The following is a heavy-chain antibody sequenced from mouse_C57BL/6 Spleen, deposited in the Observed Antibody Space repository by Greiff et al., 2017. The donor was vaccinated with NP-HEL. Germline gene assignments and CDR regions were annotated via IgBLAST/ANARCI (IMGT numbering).Heavy chain of an antibody. V-gene: IGHV1-52*01. D-gene: IGHD1-1*01. CDR1: GYTFTSYW. J-gene: IGHJ4*01. CDR2: IDPSDSET. CDR3: ASTVASYYYAMDY. Sequence: QVQLQQPGAELVRPGSSVKLSCKASGYTFTSYWMHWVKQRPIQGLEWIGNIDPSDSETHYNQKFKDKATLTVDKSTSTAYMKLSSLTSEDSAVYYCASTVASYYYAMDYWGQGTSVTVSS.